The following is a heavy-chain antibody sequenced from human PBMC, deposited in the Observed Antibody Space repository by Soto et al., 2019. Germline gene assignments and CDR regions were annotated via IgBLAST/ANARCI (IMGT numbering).Heavy chain of an antibody. J-gene: IGHJ3*02. CDR2: ISGSGGST. Sequence: GGSLRLSCAASGFTFSSYAMSWVRQAPGKGLEWVSAISGSGGSTYYADSVKGRFTISRDNSKNTLYLQMNSLRAEDTAVYYCAGMADIVVVPAAMGAFDIWGRGTMVTV. CDR1: GFTFSSYA. CDR3: AGMADIVVVPAAMGAFDI. V-gene: IGHV3-23*01. D-gene: IGHD2-2*01.